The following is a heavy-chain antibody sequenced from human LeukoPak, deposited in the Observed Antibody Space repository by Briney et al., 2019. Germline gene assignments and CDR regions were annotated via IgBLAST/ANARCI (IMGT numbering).Heavy chain of an antibody. CDR1: GYTFTSYD. Sequence: RASVKVSCKASGYTFTSYDINWVRQATGQGLEWMGWMNPNSGNTGYAQKFQGRVTMTRNTSISTAYMELSSLRSEDTAVYYCARARLYDRRFDPWGQGTLVTVSS. CDR2: MNPNSGNT. V-gene: IGHV1-8*01. D-gene: IGHD3-9*01. J-gene: IGHJ5*02. CDR3: ARARLYDRRFDP.